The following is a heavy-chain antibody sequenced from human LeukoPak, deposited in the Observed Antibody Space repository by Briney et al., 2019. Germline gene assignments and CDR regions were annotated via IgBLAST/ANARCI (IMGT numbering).Heavy chain of an antibody. CDR1: GGTFSSYA. CDR3: ARTEEDGFDY. J-gene: IGHJ4*02. CDR2: ISANNGNI. Sequence: ASVKVSCKASGGTFSSYAISWVRQAPGQGLEWIGWISANNGNIKYLQKVQGRVTMTTDTSTSTAYMEMRSLRSDDTAVYYCARTEEDGFDYWGQGTLVTVSS. V-gene: IGHV1-18*01. D-gene: IGHD5-24*01.